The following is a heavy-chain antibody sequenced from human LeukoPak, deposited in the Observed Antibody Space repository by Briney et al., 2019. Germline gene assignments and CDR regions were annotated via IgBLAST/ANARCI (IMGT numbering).Heavy chain of an antibody. J-gene: IGHJ4*02. CDR2: ISGYNGNI. V-gene: IGHV1-18*01. CDR1: GYTFSNYG. Sequence: ASVKVSCKASGYTFSNYGINWVRQAPGQGLEWMGWISGYNGNINYAQKFQGRVTITRDTSASTAYMELSSLRSEDTAVYYCAVGYCTNGVCSDFDYWGQGTLVTVSS. CDR3: AVGYCTNGVCSDFDY. D-gene: IGHD2-8*01.